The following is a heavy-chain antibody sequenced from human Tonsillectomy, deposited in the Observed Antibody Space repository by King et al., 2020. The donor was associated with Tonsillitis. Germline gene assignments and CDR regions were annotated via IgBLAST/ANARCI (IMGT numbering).Heavy chain of an antibody. CDR3: ARDLHYDILTGELDY. V-gene: IGHV3-11*05. CDR2: ISSSSTYT. D-gene: IGHD3-9*01. Sequence: VQLVESGGGLVKPGGSLRLSCAASGFTFSDYYMSWIRQAPGKGLEWVSYISSSSTYTNYGDSVKGRFTISRDTAKNSLYLQMNSLRAEDTAVYYCARDLHYDILTGELDYWGQGTLVTVSS. CDR1: GFTFSDYY. J-gene: IGHJ4*02.